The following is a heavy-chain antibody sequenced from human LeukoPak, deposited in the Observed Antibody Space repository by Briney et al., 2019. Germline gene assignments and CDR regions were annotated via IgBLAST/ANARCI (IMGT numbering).Heavy chain of an antibody. V-gene: IGHV3-33*08. CDR1: GFPFSNHG. D-gene: IGHD6-19*01. CDR3: VNQISGWVY. CDR2: IWDDGSDN. Sequence: QPGRSLRLSCVASGFPFSNHGMHWVRQAPGKGLEWVASIWDDGSDNYSADSVRGRFTISRDNSRNTLFLQMNSLRPEDTAVYYCVNQISGWVYWGQGTLVTVSS. J-gene: IGHJ4*02.